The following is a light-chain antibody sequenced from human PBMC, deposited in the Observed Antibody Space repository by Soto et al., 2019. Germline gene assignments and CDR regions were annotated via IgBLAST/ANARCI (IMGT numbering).Light chain of an antibody. CDR1: QGISSY. J-gene: IGKJ4*01. V-gene: IGKV1-9*01. CDR3: QQFNSDPLT. CDR2: GAS. Sequence: DIQLTQSPSFLSASVGDRVTITCRASQGISSYLAWYQQIPGKAPKLLIYGASTLQSGVPSRFSGSGSGTEFTLTISSLQPEDCTTYYCQQFNSDPLTFGGGTKVEIK.